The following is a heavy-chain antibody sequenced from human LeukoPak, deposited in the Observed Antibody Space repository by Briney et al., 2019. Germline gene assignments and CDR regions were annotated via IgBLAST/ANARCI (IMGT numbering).Heavy chain of an antibody. D-gene: IGHD1-26*01. J-gene: IGHJ4*02. CDR3: ARVRLVGATTGCFDY. CDR2: INPSGGST. CDR1: GYTFTSYY. Sequence: ASVKVSCKASGYTFTSYYMHWVRQAPGQGLEWMGIINPSGGSTSYAQKFQGRVTMTRDTSTSTVYMELSSPRSEDTAVYYCARVRLVGATTGCFDYWGQGTLVTVSS. V-gene: IGHV1-46*03.